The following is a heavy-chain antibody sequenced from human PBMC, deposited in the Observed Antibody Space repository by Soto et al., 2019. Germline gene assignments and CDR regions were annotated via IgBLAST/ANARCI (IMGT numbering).Heavy chain of an antibody. Sequence: GGSLRLSCAASGFTVSSNYMSWVRQAPGKGLEWVSVIDYTGGTTYYTGSVKGRFIISRDNSKKILYLQMNSLRTEDTAIYYCAKDATRTSGWYYFDYWGRGALVTVSS. V-gene: IGHV3-53*01. CDR1: GFTVSSNY. D-gene: IGHD6-19*01. CDR3: AKDATRTSGWYYFDY. CDR2: IDYTGGTT. J-gene: IGHJ4*02.